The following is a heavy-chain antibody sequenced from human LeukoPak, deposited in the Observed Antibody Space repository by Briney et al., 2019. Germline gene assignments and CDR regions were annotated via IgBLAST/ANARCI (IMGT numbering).Heavy chain of an antibody. CDR2: ISASGGST. CDR3: AKDPSTLTLTDDY. J-gene: IGHJ4*02. CDR1: GFTFITYG. V-gene: IGHV3-23*01. Sequence: GGSLRLSCVASGFTFITYGMTWVRQAPGKGLEWVSTISASGGSTHHADSVKGRFTISRDNSKNTQYLQVNSLRAEDTAIYYCAKDPSTLTLTDDYWGQGTLVTVSS.